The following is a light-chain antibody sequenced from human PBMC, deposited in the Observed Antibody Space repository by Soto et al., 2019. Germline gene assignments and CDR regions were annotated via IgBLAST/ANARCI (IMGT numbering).Light chain of an antibody. CDR3: SSSTGSSTLV. Sequence: QSALTQPGSVSGSPGQSITISCTGTSSDVGGYNYVSWYQQHPGKAPKLMIYEVSNRPSWISNRFSGSKSGNTASLTISGLQAEDEADYYCSSSTGSSTLVFGGGTKLTVL. CDR2: EVS. CDR1: SSDVGGYNY. V-gene: IGLV2-14*01. J-gene: IGLJ2*01.